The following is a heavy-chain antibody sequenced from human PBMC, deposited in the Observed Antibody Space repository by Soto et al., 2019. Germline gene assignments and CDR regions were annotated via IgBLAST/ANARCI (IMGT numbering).Heavy chain of an antibody. V-gene: IGHV3-64D*06. J-gene: IGHJ6*02. CDR3: VKSPAGYSSGWYVPYYYYYGMDV. Sequence: GGSLRLSCSASGFTFSSYAMHWVRQAPGKGLEYVSAISSNGGSTYYADSVKGRFTISRDNSKNTLYLQMSSLRAEDTAVYYCVKSPAGYSSGWYVPYYYYYGMDVWGQGTTVTVSS. CDR1: GFTFSSYA. CDR2: ISSNGGST. D-gene: IGHD6-19*01.